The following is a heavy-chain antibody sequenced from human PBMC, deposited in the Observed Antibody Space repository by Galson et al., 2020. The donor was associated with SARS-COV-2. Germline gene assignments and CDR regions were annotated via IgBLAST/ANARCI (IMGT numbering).Heavy chain of an antibody. CDR2: INTYGNST. D-gene: IGHD3-22*01. CDR3: VRHSSGDY. V-gene: IGHV3-74*01. Sequence: GRSLRLSCAASGFSFSDYWMHWARQAPGKGLVWVSRINTYGNSTNYADSVRGRFTVSRDNAKNMLYLQMNSLRAEDTAVYYCVRHSSGDYWGQGTLVTVSS. J-gene: IGHJ4*02. CDR1: GFSFSDYW.